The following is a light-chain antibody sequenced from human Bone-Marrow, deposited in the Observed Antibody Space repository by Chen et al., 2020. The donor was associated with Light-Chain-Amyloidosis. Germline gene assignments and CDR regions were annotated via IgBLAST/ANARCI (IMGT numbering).Light chain of an antibody. CDR1: SGSIATNY. Sequence: NFMLTQPHSVSESPGKTVIISCTCSSGSIATNYVQWYQQRPGSSPTTLIYEDDQSPSGVPDRFSGSSDRSSNSASLTISGLKTEDEADYYCQSYQGSSQGVFGGGTKLTVL. CDR3: QSYQGSSQGV. V-gene: IGLV6-57*01. J-gene: IGLJ3*02. CDR2: EDD.